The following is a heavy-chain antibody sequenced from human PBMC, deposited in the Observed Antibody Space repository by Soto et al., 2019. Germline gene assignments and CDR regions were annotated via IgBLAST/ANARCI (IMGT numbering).Heavy chain of an antibody. CDR3: AREWARYDTFTGKLDY. Sequence: QVQLVESGGGLVKPGGSLRLSCAASGFTFSDYYMAWIRQAPGKGMEWVSYISGSNSYTNYADSVKGRFTISRDNAKNSLYLQMNSLIAEDTAVYYCAREWARYDTFTGKLDYWGQRTLVTVSS. J-gene: IGHJ4*02. CDR1: GFTFSDYY. CDR2: ISGSNSYT. V-gene: IGHV3-11*06. D-gene: IGHD3-9*01.